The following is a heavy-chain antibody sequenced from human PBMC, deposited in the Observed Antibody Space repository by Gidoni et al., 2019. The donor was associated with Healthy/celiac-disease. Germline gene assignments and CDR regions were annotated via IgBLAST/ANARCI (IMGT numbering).Heavy chain of an antibody. CDR1: RGTFSSYA. J-gene: IGHJ4*02. CDR2: IIPIFGTA. Sequence: QVPLVQSGAEVKKPGSSVTVPCTASRGTFSSYAISWVRQAPGQGLEWMGGIIPIFGTANYAQKFQGRVTITADESTSTAYMELSSLRSEDTAVYYCAREGFAGAAASYPFDYWGQGTLVTVSS. V-gene: IGHV1-69*01. D-gene: IGHD6-13*01. CDR3: AREGFAGAAASYPFDY.